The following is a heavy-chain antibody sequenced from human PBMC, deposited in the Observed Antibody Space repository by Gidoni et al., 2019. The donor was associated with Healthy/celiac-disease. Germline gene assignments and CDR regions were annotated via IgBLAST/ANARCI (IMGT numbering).Heavy chain of an antibody. V-gene: IGHV4-39*01. CDR3: ARPPYSGSYSGAFDI. J-gene: IGHJ3*02. CDR1: GGPISSSSYY. CDR2: IYYRGST. Sequence: QLQLQESCPGLVTPSATLSLTCTVSGGPISSSSYYWGWIRQPPGKGLEWIGSIYYRGSTYYNPSLKIRVTISVDTSKNQFSLKLSSVTAADTAVYYCARPPYSGSYSGAFDIWGQGTMVTVSS. D-gene: IGHD1-26*01.